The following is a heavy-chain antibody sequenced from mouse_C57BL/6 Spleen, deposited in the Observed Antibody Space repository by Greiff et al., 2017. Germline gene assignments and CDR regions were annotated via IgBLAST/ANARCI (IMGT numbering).Heavy chain of an antibody. J-gene: IGHJ3*01. CDR3: ARDARSSYGRVFAY. D-gene: IGHD1-1*01. V-gene: IGHV7-1*01. Sequence: EVKLVESGGGLVQSGRSLRLSCATSGFTFSDFYMEWVRQAPGKGLEWIAASRNKANDYTTEYSASVKGRFIVSRDTSQSILYLQMNALRAEDTAIYYCARDARSSYGRVFAYWGQGTLVTVSA. CDR2: SRNKANDYTT. CDR1: GFTFSDFY.